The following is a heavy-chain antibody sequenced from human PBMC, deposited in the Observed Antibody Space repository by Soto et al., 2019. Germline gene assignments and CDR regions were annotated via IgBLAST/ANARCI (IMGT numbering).Heavy chain of an antibody. D-gene: IGHD2-15*01. J-gene: IGHJ6*02. V-gene: IGHV4-34*01. CDR1: GGSFSGYY. Sequence: QVQLQQWGAGLLKPSETLSLTCAVYGGSFSGYYWSWIRQPPGKGLEWIGEINHSGSTNYNPSLKSRVTIAVDTSKNQFSPKLSSVTAADTAVYYCARGHKRYCSGGSCYHSPPFGVWGQGTTVTVSS. CDR2: INHSGST. CDR3: ARGHKRYCSGGSCYHSPPFGV.